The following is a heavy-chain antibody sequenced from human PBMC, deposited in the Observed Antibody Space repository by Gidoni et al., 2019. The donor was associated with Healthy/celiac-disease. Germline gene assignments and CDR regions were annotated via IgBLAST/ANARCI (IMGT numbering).Heavy chain of an antibody. J-gene: IGHJ6*02. D-gene: IGHD4-17*01. Sequence: EWMGIIYPGDPETRYRTSFQGQVTISADKSISTAYLQWNSLKASDTAMYYCARPYDYGGYGMDVWGQGTTVTVSS. CDR3: ARPYDYGGYGMDV. CDR2: IYPGDPET. V-gene: IGHV5-51*01.